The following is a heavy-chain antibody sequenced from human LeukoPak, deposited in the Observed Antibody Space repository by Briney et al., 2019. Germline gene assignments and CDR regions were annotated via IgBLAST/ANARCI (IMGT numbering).Heavy chain of an antibody. V-gene: IGHV3-53*01. CDR3: AKGEWIQFQLYYFDY. J-gene: IGHJ4*02. Sequence: GGSLRLSCAASGFTVSTKYMSWVRQAPGKGLEWVSVIYSGGPTYHADSVKGRFTISRDNSKNTLYLQMNSLRAEDTAVYYCAKGEWIQFQLYYFDYWGQGTLVTVSS. D-gene: IGHD5-18*01. CDR1: GFTVSTKY. CDR2: IYSGGPT.